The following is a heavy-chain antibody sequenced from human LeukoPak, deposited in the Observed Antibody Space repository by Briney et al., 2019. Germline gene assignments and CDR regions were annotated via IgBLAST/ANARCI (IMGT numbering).Heavy chain of an antibody. Sequence: ASVKVSCKASGYTFTSYYMHWVRQAPGQGLAWMGIINPSGGSTSYAQKFQGRVTMTRDTSTSTVYMELSSLRSEDTAVYYCARGALTDYYYYYGMDVWGQGTTVTVSS. CDR1: GYTFTSYY. J-gene: IGHJ6*02. V-gene: IGHV1-46*01. CDR3: ARGALTDYYYYYGMDV. CDR2: INPSGGST.